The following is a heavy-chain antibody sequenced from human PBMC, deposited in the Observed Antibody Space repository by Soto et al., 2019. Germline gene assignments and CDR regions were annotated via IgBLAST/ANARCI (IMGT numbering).Heavy chain of an antibody. V-gene: IGHV1-18*01. D-gene: IGHD3-3*01. CDR3: ARDPRGYYDFWSGRRFEP. J-gene: IGHJ5*02. CDR2: ISAYNGNT. CDR1: GYTFTSYG. Sequence: ASVKVSCKASGYTFTSYGISWVRQAPGQGLEWMGWISAYNGNTNYAQKLQGRVTMTTDTSTNTAYMELRSLRSDDTAVYYCARDPRGYYDFWSGRRFEPCGKGTLVTVSS.